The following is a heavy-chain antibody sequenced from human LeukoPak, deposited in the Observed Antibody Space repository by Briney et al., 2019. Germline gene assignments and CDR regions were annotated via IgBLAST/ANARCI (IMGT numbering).Heavy chain of an antibody. CDR2: ISSTSSTI. V-gene: IGHV3-48*01. Sequence: GGSLRLSCSASGFPFSSYSMNWVRQAPGKGLEWVSYISSTSSTICYADSVKGRFTISRDNAKNSLSLQMNSLRAEDTAVYYCARLISGGMDVWGLGTTVTVSS. CDR3: ARLISGGMDV. J-gene: IGHJ6*02. D-gene: IGHD6-25*01. CDR1: GFPFSSYS.